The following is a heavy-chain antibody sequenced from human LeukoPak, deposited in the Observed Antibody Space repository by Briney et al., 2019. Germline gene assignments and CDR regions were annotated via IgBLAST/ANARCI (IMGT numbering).Heavy chain of an antibody. Sequence: PGGSLRLSCAASGFMFSSTTMRWVRQPPGKGLEWVSSITTSSGDNTYYADSVKGRFTISRDNSKNTLYLQMNSLRAEDTAIYYCAKYKYNTASGPLDLWGQGALVTVSS. CDR1: GFMFSSTT. D-gene: IGHD1-14*01. CDR3: AKYKYNTASGPLDL. J-gene: IGHJ5*02. V-gene: IGHV3-23*01. CDR2: ITTSSGDNT.